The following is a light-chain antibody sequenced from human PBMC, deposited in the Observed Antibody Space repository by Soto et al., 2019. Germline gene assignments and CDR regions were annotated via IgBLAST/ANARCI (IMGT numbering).Light chain of an antibody. Sequence: QSALTQPASVSGSPGQSITISCTGTRSDVGGYNYVSWYQQHQGKAPKLMIYDVSNRPSGVSNRFSGSKSGNTASLTISGLQAEDEADYYCSSYTSSSTVVFGGGTKLTVL. J-gene: IGLJ2*01. CDR3: SSYTSSSTVV. V-gene: IGLV2-14*01. CDR2: DVS. CDR1: RSDVGGYNY.